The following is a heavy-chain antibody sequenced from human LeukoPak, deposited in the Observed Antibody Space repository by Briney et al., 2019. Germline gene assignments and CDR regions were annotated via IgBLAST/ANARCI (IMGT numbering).Heavy chain of an antibody. J-gene: IGHJ5*02. D-gene: IGHD4-17*01. CDR2: IYYSGSS. CDR1: GVSISSDY. CDR3: ARRLRQNLFDP. V-gene: IGHV4-59*08. Sequence: SETLSLTCTVSGVSISSDYWSWIRLPPGKGLEWIGYIYYSGSSNYNPSLKSRVTMSIDTSKNQFSLKLTSVTAADTAVYYCARRLRQNLFDPWGQGTLVTVSS.